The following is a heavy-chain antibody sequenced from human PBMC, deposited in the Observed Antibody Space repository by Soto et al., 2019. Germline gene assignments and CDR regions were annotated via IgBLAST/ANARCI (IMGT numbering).Heavy chain of an antibody. Sequence: LRLSCAASGFTFSSYGMHWVRQAPGKGLEWVAVISYDGSNKYYADSVKGRFTISRDNSKNTLYLQMNSLRAEDTAVYYCAKDMKQWLTYDAFDIWGQGTMVTV. CDR3: AKDMKQWLTYDAFDI. J-gene: IGHJ3*02. D-gene: IGHD6-19*01. V-gene: IGHV3-30*18. CDR2: ISYDGSNK. CDR1: GFTFSSYG.